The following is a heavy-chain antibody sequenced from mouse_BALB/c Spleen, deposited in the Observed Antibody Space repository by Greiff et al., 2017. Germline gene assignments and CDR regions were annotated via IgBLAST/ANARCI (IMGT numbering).Heavy chain of an antibody. D-gene: IGHD1-1*01. V-gene: IGHV2-6-7*01. CDR3: ARDPSITTVVDWYFDV. CDR2: IWGDGST. Sequence: VKLMESGPGLVAPSQSLSITCTVSGFSLTGYGVNWVRQPPGKGLEWLGMIWGDGSTDYNSALKSRLSISKDNSKSQVFLKMNSLQTDDTARYYCARDPSITTVVDWYFDVWGAGTTVTVSS. J-gene: IGHJ1*01. CDR1: GFSLTGYG.